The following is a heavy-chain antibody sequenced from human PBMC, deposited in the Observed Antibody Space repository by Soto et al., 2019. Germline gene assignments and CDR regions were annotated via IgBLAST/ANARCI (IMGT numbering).Heavy chain of an antibody. J-gene: IGHJ4*02. V-gene: IGHV4-30-4*01. CDR2: IYSTGST. D-gene: IGHD2-8*01. CDR3: ARMNGGPLDF. Sequence: QVQLHESGPGLVKPSQTLSLTCTVSGASIRSGDFYWAWIRQPPGKGLESIGHIYSTGSTYYHPSRKRPVLIPRDRPSHQFTPRLTSLTAADTAIQYCARMNGGPLDFWGQGVLVTVSS. CDR1: GASIRSGDFY.